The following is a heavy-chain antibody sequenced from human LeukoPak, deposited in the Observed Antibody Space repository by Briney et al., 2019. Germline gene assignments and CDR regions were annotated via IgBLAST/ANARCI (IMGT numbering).Heavy chain of an antibody. CDR1: GFTFSSYS. CDR2: ISSSSSYI. Sequence: PGGSLRLSCAASGFTFSSYSMNWVRQAPGKGLEWVSSISSSSSYIYYADSVKGRFTISRDNAKNSLYLQMNSLGAEDTAVYYCARHSDYDILTGPNDYWGQGTLVTVSS. CDR3: ARHSDYDILTGPNDY. V-gene: IGHV3-21*01. D-gene: IGHD3-9*01. J-gene: IGHJ4*02.